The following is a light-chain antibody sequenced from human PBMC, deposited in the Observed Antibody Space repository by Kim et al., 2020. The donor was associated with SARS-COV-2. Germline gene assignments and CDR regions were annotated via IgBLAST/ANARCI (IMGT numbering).Light chain of an antibody. CDR2: SAS. CDR3: QQSYSSPRT. Sequence: SASVGDRVIITCRASQSISSYLNWYQQKPGEAPKLLIYSASTLQSGVPSRFSGSGSGADFTLTINCLQPDDFATYYCQQSYSSPRTFGQGTKLEI. J-gene: IGKJ2*02. CDR1: QSISSY. V-gene: IGKV1-39*01.